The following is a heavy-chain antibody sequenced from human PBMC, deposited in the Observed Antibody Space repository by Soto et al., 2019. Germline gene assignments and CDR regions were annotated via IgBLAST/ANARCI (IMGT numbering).Heavy chain of an antibody. V-gene: IGHV4-59*01. CDR3: ARGGIVVVPAAMRGYYYYGMDV. J-gene: IGHJ6*02. D-gene: IGHD2-2*01. CDR1: GGSISSYY. CDR2: IYYSGST. Sequence: PSETLSLPCTVSGGSISSYYWSWIRQPPGKGLGWIGYIYYSGSTNYNPSLKSRVTISVDTSKNQFSLKLSSVTAADTAVYYCARGGIVVVPAAMRGYYYYGMDVWGQGTTVTVSS.